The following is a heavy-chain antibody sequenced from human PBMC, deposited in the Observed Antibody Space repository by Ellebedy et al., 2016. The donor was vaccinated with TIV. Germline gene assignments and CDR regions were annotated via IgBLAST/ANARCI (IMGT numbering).Heavy chain of an antibody. D-gene: IGHD6-19*01. CDR1: GFNFRSYG. V-gene: IGHV3-48*01. Sequence: GGSLRLSXAASGFNFRSYGMNWVRQAPGKGLEWISYISSNSFTIYYADSVKGRFTISRDNAKNSLFLQMNSLRGEDTAGYYCARVVGGFRSGWNDYWGQGTLVAVSS. J-gene: IGHJ4*02. CDR3: ARVVGGFRSGWNDY. CDR2: ISSNSFTI.